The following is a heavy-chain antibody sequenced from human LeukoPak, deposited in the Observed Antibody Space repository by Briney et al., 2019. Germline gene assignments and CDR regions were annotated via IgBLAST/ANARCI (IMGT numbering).Heavy chain of an antibody. CDR2: IYTSGST. CDR3: ARPHGYGDYVSPLDV. CDR1: GGSISSYY. V-gene: IGHV4-4*07. J-gene: IGHJ6*04. D-gene: IGHD4-17*01. Sequence: SETLSLTCTVSGGSISSYYWSWIRQPAGKGLEWIGRIYTSGSTNYNPSLKSRVTMSVDTSKNQFSLKLSSVTAADTAVYYCARPHGYGDYVSPLDVWGKGTTVTVSS.